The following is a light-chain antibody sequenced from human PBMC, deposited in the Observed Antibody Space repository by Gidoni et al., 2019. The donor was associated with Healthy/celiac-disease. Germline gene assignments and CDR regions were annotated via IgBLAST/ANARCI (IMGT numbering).Light chain of an antibody. CDR2: AAS. J-gene: IGKJ1*01. CDR1: QSISSY. V-gene: IGKV1-39*01. CDR3: QQSYSTPRT. Sequence: DIQMTQSPSSLSASVGDRVTITCRASQSISSYLNWYQQKPGKAPKLLIYAASSLQSGVHSRFSGSGSGTDFTLTISSLQPEDFATYYCQQSYSTPRTFXXXTKVEIK.